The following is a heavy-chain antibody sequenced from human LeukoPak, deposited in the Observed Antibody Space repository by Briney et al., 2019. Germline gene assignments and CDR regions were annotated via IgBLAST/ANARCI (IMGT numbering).Heavy chain of an antibody. CDR1: GGSISSGGYS. CDR2: IYYSGST. Sequence: KPSQTLSLTCTVSGGSISSGGYSWSWIRQHPGKGLEWIGYIYYSGSTYYNPSLKSRVTIPVDTSKNQFSLKLSSVTAADTAVYYCASRYCSSTSCYGLDAFDIWGQGTMVTVSS. D-gene: IGHD2-2*01. J-gene: IGHJ3*02. V-gene: IGHV4-31*03. CDR3: ASRYCSSTSCYGLDAFDI.